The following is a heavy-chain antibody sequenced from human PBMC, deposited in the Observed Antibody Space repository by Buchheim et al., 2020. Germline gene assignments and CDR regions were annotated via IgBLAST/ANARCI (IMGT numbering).Heavy chain of an antibody. CDR3: AMDYGYFDY. D-gene: IGHD6-13*01. CDR1: GFAFNTHA. J-gene: IGHJ4*02. CDR2: IEQDGSEN. V-gene: IGHV3-7*04. Sequence: VQLVESGGGVVQPGKSLRLSCAASGFAFNTHAMHWVRQAPGKGLEWVANIEQDGSENYYVDSVKGRFTISRDNAKNSLYLQMNSRRAEDTAVYYCAMDYGYFDYWGQGTL.